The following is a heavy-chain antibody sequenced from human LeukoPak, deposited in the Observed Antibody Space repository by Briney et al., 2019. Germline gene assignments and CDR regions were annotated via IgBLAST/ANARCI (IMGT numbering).Heavy chain of an antibody. J-gene: IGHJ4*02. D-gene: IGHD3-22*01. Sequence: SETLSLTCSVSGVSISSSNYYWSWIRQPAGKGLEWIGRIYTSESTNYNPSLKSRVTISVDTSRNQFSLKLSSVTAADTAVYYCAKVWYDSSGYYSFDYWGQGTLITVSS. CDR3: AKVWYDSSGYYSFDY. CDR1: GVSISSSNYY. CDR2: IYTSEST. V-gene: IGHV4-61*02.